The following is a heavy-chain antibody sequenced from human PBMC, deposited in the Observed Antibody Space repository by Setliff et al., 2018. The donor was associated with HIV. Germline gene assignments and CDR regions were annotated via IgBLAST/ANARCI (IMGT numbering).Heavy chain of an antibody. J-gene: IGHJ4*02. D-gene: IGHD6-19*01. CDR1: GGSFSGYY. V-gene: IGHV4-34*01. CDR2: INHRGDT. CDR3: ARARSDWYNVRPYYFDL. Sequence: PSETLSLTCAVYGGSFSGYYWTWIRQPPGKGLEWIGDINHRGDTKYNPSLRSRVIISVDKSKNQFSLTLSSVTAADTAVYYCARARSDWYNVRPYYFDLWGQGTQVTVSS.